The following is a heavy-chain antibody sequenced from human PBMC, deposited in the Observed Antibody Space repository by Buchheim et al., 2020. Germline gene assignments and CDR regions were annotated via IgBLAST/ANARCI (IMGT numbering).Heavy chain of an antibody. D-gene: IGHD3-3*01. J-gene: IGHJ2*01. CDR3: AKTAYYDFWSGYKFRGSYFDL. V-gene: IGHV3-23*04. Sequence: EVQLVESGGGLVQPGGSLRLSCAASGFTFSSYAMSWVRQAPGKGLEWVSAISGSGGSTYYADSVKGRFTISRDNSKNTLYLQMNSLRAEDTAVYYCAKTAYYDFWSGYKFRGSYFDLWGRGTL. CDR1: GFTFSSYA. CDR2: ISGSGGST.